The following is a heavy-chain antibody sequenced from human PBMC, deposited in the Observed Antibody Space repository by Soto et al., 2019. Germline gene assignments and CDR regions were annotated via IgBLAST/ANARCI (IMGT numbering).Heavy chain of an antibody. V-gene: IGHV3-23*01. CDR3: AKARRVVALFSADYYYYMDV. Sequence: GGSLRLSCAASGFTFSSYAMSWVRQAPGKGLEWVSAISGSGGSTYYADSVKGRFTISRDNSKNTLYLQMNSLRAEDTAVYYCAKARRVVALFSADYYYYMDVWGKGTTVTVSS. CDR1: GFTFSSYA. CDR2: ISGSGGST. D-gene: IGHD2-15*01. J-gene: IGHJ6*03.